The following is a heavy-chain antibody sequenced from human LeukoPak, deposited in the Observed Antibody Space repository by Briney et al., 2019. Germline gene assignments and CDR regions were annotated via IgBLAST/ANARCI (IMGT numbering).Heavy chain of an antibody. CDR1: GGSISSYY. D-gene: IGHD2-15*01. CDR3: ARHRAAYCSGGNCDSSYYFDY. CDR2: IYYSGST. J-gene: IGHJ4*02. V-gene: IGHV4-59*08. Sequence: PSETLSLTCTVSGGSISSYYWSWIRHPPGQGMELVAYIYYSGSTSYNPSPKSRVTISVDTSKKQFSLRMSAVTAADTAVYYCARHRAAYCSGGNCDSSYYFDYWGQGTLVTVSS.